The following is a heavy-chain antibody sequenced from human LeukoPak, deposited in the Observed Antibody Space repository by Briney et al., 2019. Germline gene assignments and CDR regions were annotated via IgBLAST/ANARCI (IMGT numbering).Heavy chain of an antibody. CDR1: GFTLSSYG. V-gene: IGHV3-30*02. J-gene: IGHJ4*02. Sequence: GGSLRLSCAASGFTLSSYGMHWVRQAPGKGLEWVAFIRYDGSNKYYADSVKGRFTISRDNSKNTLYLQMNSLRAEDTAVYYCAKYIKAAAPYFDYWGQGTLVTVSS. CDR3: AKYIKAAAPYFDY. D-gene: IGHD6-13*01. CDR2: IRYDGSNK.